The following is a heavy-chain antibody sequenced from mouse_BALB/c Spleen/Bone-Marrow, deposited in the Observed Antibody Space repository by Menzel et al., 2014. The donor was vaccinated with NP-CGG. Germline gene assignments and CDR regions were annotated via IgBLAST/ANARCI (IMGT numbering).Heavy chain of an antibody. CDR3: ASRCGNYDAMDC. J-gene: IGHJ4*01. D-gene: IGHD2-1*01. CDR1: GYTFTSYW. CDR2: IYPGDGDT. V-gene: IGHV1-87*01. Sequence: VQLQQSGAELARPGASVKLSCKASGYTFTSYWMQWVKQRPGQGLQWIGAIYPGDGDTRYTQKFRGKATLTADKSSNTACMQLSSLTSEDSAVYFCASRCGNYDAMDCWGQGTSGTVSS.